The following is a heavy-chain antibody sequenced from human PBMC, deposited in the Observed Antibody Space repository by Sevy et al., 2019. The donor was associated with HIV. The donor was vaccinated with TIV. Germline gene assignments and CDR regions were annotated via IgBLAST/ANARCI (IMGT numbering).Heavy chain of an antibody. CDR2: IKQDGSER. J-gene: IGHJ4*02. Sequence: GGSLRLSCAASGFTFSTYWMSWVRQAPGKGLEWVANIKQDGSERYYVDSVKGRFTISRDNATNSLYLQMNSLRAEDTAVYYCARYYYDSSGYYLFDYWGQGTLVTVSS. D-gene: IGHD3-22*01. CDR1: GFTFSTYW. CDR3: ARYYYDSSGYYLFDY. V-gene: IGHV3-7*01.